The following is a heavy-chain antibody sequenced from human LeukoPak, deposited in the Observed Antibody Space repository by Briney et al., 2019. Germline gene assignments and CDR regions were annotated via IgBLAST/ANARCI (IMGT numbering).Heavy chain of an antibody. V-gene: IGHV3-7*01. J-gene: IGHJ4*02. Sequence: PGGSLRLSCAASGFTFSSYWMGWVRQPPAKGLEWVANIKQDGNEKYYVDSVKGRFTISRDNAKNSLYLQMNSLRAEDTAVYYCVADSGGSRYWSQGTLVTVSS. CDR3: VADSGGSRY. D-gene: IGHD2-15*01. CDR2: IKQDGNEK. CDR1: GFTFSSYW.